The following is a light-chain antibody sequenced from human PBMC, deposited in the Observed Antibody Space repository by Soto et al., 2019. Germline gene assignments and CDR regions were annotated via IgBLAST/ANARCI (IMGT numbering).Light chain of an antibody. CDR2: EVS. CDR3: SSYTSSSTPYV. V-gene: IGLV2-14*01. J-gene: IGLJ1*01. Sequence: QSVLTQPASVSGSPGQSITISCSGTSSDVGGYTYVSWYQQHPGKAPKVIIYEVSNRPSGVSSRFSGSKSGKTASLTISGLQADDEADYYCSSYTSSSTPYVFGTGTKLTVL. CDR1: SSDVGGYTY.